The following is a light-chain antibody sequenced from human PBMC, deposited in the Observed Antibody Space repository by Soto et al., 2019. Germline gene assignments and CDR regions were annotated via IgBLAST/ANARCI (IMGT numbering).Light chain of an antibody. CDR2: GNN. J-gene: IGLJ2*01. CDR3: QSYDSSLRGLV. V-gene: IGLV1-40*01. CDR1: SSNIGAGYD. Sequence: QSVLTQPPSVSGAPGQRVTISCTGTSSNIGAGYDVHWYQQLPGTPPKLLMYGNNSRPSAVPDRFSDSKSGTSASLAITGLQAEDEAAYFCQSYDSSLRGLVFGGGTKLTVL.